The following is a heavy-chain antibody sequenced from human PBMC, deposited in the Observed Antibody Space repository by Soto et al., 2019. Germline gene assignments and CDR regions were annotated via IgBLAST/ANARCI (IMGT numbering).Heavy chain of an antibody. V-gene: IGHV5-51*01. CDR2: IYPGDSDT. CDR1: GYNFSRYW. J-gene: IGHJ3*02. D-gene: IGHD2-15*01. CDR3: ARRYCSGGSCFSSAFDI. Sequence: GESLKISCKGSGYNFSRYWIGWVRQMPGKGLEWMGIIYPGDSDTRYSPSFQGQVTISADKSISTAYLQWSSLKASDTAMYYCARRYCSGGSCFSSAFDIWGQGTMVTVSS.